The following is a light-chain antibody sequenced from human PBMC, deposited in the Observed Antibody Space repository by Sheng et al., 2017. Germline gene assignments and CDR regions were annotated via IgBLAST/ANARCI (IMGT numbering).Light chain of an antibody. V-gene: IGLV3-1*01. CDR3: QAWDSSTGV. Sequence: SYELSQPPSVSVSPGQTATITCSGENLGDVHSSWYQQKSGQSPVLVIYQDSKRPSGIPERFSGSNSGNTATLTISGTQAMDEADYYCQAWDSSTGVFGTGTKVTVL. CDR2: QDS. J-gene: IGLJ1*01. CDR1: NLGDVH.